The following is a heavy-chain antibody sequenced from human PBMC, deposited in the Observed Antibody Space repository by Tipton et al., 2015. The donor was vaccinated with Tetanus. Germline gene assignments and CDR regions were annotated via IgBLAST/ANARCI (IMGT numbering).Heavy chain of an antibody. D-gene: IGHD5-18*01. CDR3: ARGARGYTYG. CDR2: IYYSGTT. V-gene: IGHV4-61*01. CDR1: GGSASSGSYF. Sequence: GLVKPSETLSLTCTVSGGSASSGSYFWSWIRQPPGKGLQWIGYIYYSGTTNYNPSLKSRVTISVDTSKNQFSLNLTSVTAADTAVYYCARGARGYTYGWGQGTLVTVSS. J-gene: IGHJ4*02.